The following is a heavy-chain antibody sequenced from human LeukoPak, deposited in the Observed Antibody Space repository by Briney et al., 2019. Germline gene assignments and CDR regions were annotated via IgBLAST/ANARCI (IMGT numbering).Heavy chain of an antibody. CDR3: ARGTGYSVFDI. Sequence: GGSLRLSCAASGFTFSTYAMHWVRQAPGKGLEWVAFISYDGTNKYCADSVKGRFTISRDNAKNTLYLQMNSLRAEDTAVYYCARGTGYSVFDIWGQGTMVTVSS. CDR2: ISYDGTNK. CDR1: GFTFSTYA. V-gene: IGHV3-30-3*01. J-gene: IGHJ3*02. D-gene: IGHD1-26*01.